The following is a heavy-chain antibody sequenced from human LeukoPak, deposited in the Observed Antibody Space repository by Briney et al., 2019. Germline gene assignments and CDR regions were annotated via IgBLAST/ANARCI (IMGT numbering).Heavy chain of an antibody. CDR1: GFTFSSYW. CDR3: ARDRSGWYYFDY. Sequence: PGGSLRLSCAASGFTFSSYWMNWARQAPGKGLEWVSSISSSSSYIYYADSVKGRFTTSRDNAKNSLYLQMNSLRAEDTAVYYCARDRSGWYYFDYWGQGTLVTVSS. V-gene: IGHV3-21*01. D-gene: IGHD6-19*01. CDR2: ISSSSSYI. J-gene: IGHJ4*02.